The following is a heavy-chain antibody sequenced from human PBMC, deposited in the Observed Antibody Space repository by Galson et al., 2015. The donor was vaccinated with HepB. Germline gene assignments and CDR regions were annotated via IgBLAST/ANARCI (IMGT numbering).Heavy chain of an antibody. Sequence: SVKVSCKASGYTFIRYYIHWVRQAPGQGLEWMGIINRSGGSTSYAQTFQGRVTMTRDTSTSTVYMELSRLRFEDTAVYYCARIRRAYSGYDYWGQGTLVTVSS. V-gene: IGHV1-46*01. J-gene: IGHJ4*02. D-gene: IGHD5-12*01. CDR3: ARIRRAYSGYDY. CDR1: GYTFIRYY. CDR2: INRSGGST.